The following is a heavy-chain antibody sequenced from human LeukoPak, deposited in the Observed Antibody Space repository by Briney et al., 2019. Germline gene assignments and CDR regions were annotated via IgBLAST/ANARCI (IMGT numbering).Heavy chain of an antibody. CDR3: AKEVAEEPSFDY. Sequence: GGSLRLSCAASGFTFSSYAMHWVRQAPGKGLERVAVISYDGSNKYYADSVKGRFTISRDNSKNTLYLQMNSLRAEDTAVYYCAKEVAEEPSFDYWGQGTLVTVSS. V-gene: IGHV3-30*18. CDR1: GFTFSSYA. D-gene: IGHD2-15*01. CDR2: ISYDGSNK. J-gene: IGHJ4*02.